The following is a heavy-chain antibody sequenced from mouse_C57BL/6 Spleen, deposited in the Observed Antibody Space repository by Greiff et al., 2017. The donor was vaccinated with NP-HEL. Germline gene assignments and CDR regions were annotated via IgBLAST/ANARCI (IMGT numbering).Heavy chain of an antibody. Sequence: VQLQQSGAELVKPGASVKLSCTASGFNIKDYYMHWVKQRTEQGLEWIGRIDPEDGETKYAPKFQGKATITADTSSNTAYMQLSSLTSEDTAVYYCARDALTGTPYWYFDVWGTGTTVTVAS. J-gene: IGHJ1*03. V-gene: IGHV14-2*01. CDR1: GFNIKDYY. D-gene: IGHD4-1*01. CDR2: IDPEDGET. CDR3: ARDALTGTPYWYFDV.